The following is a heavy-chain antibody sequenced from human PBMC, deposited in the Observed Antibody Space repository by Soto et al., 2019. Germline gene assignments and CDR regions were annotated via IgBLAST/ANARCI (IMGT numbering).Heavy chain of an antibody. J-gene: IGHJ4*02. D-gene: IGHD3-3*01. V-gene: IGHV4-31*03. CDR3: ARVNRLLEWLFYFDY. CDR1: GGSISSGGYY. CDR2: IYYSGST. Sequence: SETLSLTCTVSGGSISSGGYYWSWIRQHPGKGLEWIGYIYYSGSTYYNPSLKSRVTISVDTSKNQFSLKLSSVTAADTAVYYCARVNRLLEWLFYFDYWGQGTLVTVSS.